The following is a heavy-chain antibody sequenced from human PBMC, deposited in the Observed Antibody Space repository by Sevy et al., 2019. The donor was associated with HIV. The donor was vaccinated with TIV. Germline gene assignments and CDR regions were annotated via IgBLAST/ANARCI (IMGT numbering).Heavy chain of an antibody. J-gene: IGHJ5*02. Sequence: ASVKVSCKTSGSTFSDDYIHWVRQAPGERLEWVGWINSAGTNYAETFQGRVTMTRDASITTAYMELNSLRSDDTATYDCATSANLDTSWFDPWGQGVVVTVSS. CDR2: INSAGT. V-gene: IGHV1-2*02. CDR1: GSTFSDDY. CDR3: ATSANLDTSWFDP. D-gene: IGHD1-1*01.